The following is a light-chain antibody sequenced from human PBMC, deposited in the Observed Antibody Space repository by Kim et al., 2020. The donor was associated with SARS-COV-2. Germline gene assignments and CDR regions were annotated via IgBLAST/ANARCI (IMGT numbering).Light chain of an antibody. CDR1: SLRSYY. V-gene: IGLV3-19*01. CDR2: GKN. CDR3: NSRDSSGNHQV. J-gene: IGLJ3*02. Sequence: SSELNQDPAVSVALGQTVRITCQGDSLRSYYASWYQQKPGQAPVLVIYGKNNRPSGIPDRFSGSSSGNTASLTITGAQAEDEADYYCNSRDSSGNHQVFGGGTKLTVL.